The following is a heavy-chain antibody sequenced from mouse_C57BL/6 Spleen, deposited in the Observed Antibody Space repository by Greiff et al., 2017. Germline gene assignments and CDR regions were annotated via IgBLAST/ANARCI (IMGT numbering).Heavy chain of an antibody. V-gene: IGHV1-69*01. CDR3: ATRGGGFAGSIDY. CDR2: IDPSDSYT. Sequence: QVQLQQPGAELVMPGASVKLSCKASGYTFTSYWMHWVKQRPGQGLEWIGEIDPSDSYTNYNQKFKGKSTLTVDKSSSTAYMQLSSLTSEDSSFYYCATRGGGFAGSIDYWGQGTPVTVSS. D-gene: IGHD1-1*02. CDR1: GYTFTSYW. J-gene: IGHJ4*01.